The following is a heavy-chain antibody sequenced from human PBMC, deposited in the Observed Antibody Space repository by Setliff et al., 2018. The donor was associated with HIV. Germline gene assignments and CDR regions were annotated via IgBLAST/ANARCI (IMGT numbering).Heavy chain of an antibody. V-gene: IGHV3-48*01. CDR2: IYPSYSTV. CDR3: ARREYNYVPRAFDL. J-gene: IGHJ3*01. D-gene: IGHD3-10*02. Sequence: LRLSCAASGFNFNIYSINWVRQVPGKGLEWIAYIYPSYSTVHYGDSVKGRFTISTDNAKNSVFLQMDSLRAEDTAVYYCARREYNYVPRAFDLWGQGTMVTVS. CDR1: GFNFNIYS.